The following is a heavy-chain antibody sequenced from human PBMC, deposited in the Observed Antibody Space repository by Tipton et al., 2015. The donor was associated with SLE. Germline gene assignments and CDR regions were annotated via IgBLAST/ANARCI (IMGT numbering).Heavy chain of an antibody. J-gene: IGHJ4*02. V-gene: IGHV4-4*02. CDR1: GGSIRSSNW. Sequence: TLSLTCAVSGGSIRSSNWWSWVRQPPGKGLEWIGEIHHSGSTNSNPSLKSRITISVDTSKNQFSLEVRSVTAADTAVYYCVRLRSKVLIDYWGQGTLVSVSS. CDR2: IHHSGST. CDR3: VRLRSKVLIDY. D-gene: IGHD2-8*01.